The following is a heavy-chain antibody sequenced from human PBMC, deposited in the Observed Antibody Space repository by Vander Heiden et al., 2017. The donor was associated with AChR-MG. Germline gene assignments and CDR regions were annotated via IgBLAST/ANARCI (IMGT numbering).Heavy chain of an antibody. V-gene: IGHV7-4-1*02. D-gene: IGHD4-17*01. CDR2: INTNTGNP. CDR1: GYTFTSYA. CDR3: ARDETTVTTWGEYYYGMDV. Sequence: QVQLVQSGSELKKPGASVTVSCKASGYTFTSYAMNWVRQAPGQGLEWMGWINTNTGNPTYAQGFTGRFVFSLDTSVSTAYLQISSLKAEDTAVYYCARDETTVTTWGEYYYGMDVWCQGTTVTVSS. J-gene: IGHJ6*02.